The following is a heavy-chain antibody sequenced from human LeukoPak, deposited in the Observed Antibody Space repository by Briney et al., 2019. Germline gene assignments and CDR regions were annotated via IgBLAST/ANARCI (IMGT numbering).Heavy chain of an antibody. Sequence: GGSLRLSCAASGFTFSSYAMSWVRQAPGKGLEWVSAISGSGGSTYYADSVKGRFTISRDNSKNTLYLQMNSLRAEDTAVYYCAISIAAAGAFDHWGQGTLVTVSS. J-gene: IGHJ4*02. CDR3: AISIAAAGAFDH. CDR2: ISGSGGST. V-gene: IGHV3-23*01. CDR1: GFTFSSYA. D-gene: IGHD6-13*01.